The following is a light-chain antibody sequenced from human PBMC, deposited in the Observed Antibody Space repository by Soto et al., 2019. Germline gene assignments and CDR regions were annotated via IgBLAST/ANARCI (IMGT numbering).Light chain of an antibody. J-gene: IGKJ4*01. V-gene: IGKV3-15*01. CDR2: GAS. CDR3: QQYNNWPPVT. Sequence: EIVLTQSPGTLSLSPWELVTLSCRASQSVSNNYLAWYQQKPGQAPRLLIYGASTRATGIPARFSGSGSGTEFTLTIRSLQSEDFAVYYCQQYNNWPPVTVGGGNKVDIK. CDR1: QSVSNN.